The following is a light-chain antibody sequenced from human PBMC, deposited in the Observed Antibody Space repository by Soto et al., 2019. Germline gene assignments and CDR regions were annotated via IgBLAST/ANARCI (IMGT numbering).Light chain of an antibody. V-gene: IGLV2-14*01. CDR2: EVS. CDR3: YLYTSSYTWV. J-gene: IGLJ3*02. CDR1: SSDVGGYNY. Sequence: QSALTQPASVSGSPGQSITISCTGTSSDVGGYNYVSWYQQHPGKAPKLMIYEVSNRPSGVSNRFSGSKSGNTASLTISGLQAEDEADYYCYLYTSSYTWVFGGGTKLTVL.